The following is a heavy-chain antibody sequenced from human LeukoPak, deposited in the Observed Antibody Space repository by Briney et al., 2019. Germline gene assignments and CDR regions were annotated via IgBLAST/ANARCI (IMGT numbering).Heavy chain of an antibody. CDR3: ARDNTNSRGSRFYDRFDY. CDR2: INRNGSQK. D-gene: IGHD2-15*01. Sequence: GGSLRLSCAASGFSPSAYWMSWVRQAPGKGLEWVANINRNGSQKNHVDSVKGRFTISRDNAKNSLYLQMNSLTAEDTAVYYCARDNTNSRGSRFYDRFDYGGQGTLVTVPA. V-gene: IGHV3-7*01. J-gene: IGHJ4*02. CDR1: GFSPSAYW.